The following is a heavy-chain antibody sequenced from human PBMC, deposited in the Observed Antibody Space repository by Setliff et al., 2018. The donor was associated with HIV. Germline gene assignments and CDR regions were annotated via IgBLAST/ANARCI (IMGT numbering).Heavy chain of an antibody. D-gene: IGHD2-15*01. CDR2: ISPEGNKK. CDR3: ARGVVVAAHNWFDP. V-gene: IGHV3-7*03. Sequence: GGSLRLSCAASGFTFSDSWMYWVRQAPGKGLEWVANISPEGNKKYYVGSVKGRFTSSRDNAKSSLFLQMSGLRPEDTAVYYCARGVVVAAHNWFDPWGQGTLVTVSS. J-gene: IGHJ5*02. CDR1: GFTFSDSW.